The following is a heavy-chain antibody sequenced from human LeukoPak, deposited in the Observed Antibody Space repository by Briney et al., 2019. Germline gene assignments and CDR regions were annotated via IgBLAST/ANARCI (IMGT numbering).Heavy chain of an antibody. CDR1: GFTFSSYA. CDR3: AKEIDYYDSSGYERGFDY. J-gene: IGHJ4*02. CDR2: ISGSGGST. D-gene: IGHD3-22*01. Sequence: GGSLRLSCAASGFTFSSYAMSWVRQAPGKGLEWVSAISGSGGSTYYADSVKGRFTIPRDNSKNTLYLQMNSLRAEDTAVYYCAKEIDYYDSSGYERGFDYWGQGTLVTVSS. V-gene: IGHV3-23*01.